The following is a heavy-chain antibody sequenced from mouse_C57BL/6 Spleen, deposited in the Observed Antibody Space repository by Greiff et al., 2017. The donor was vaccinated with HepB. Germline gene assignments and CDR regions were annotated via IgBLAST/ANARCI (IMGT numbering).Heavy chain of an antibody. J-gene: IGHJ1*03. D-gene: IGHD1-1*01. CDR2: IDPSDSYT. CDR1: GYTFTSYW. V-gene: IGHV1-59*01. Sequence: QVHVKQPGAELVRPGTSVKLSCKASGYTFTSYWMHWVKQRPGQGLEWIGVIDPSDSYTNYNQKFKGKATLTVDTSSSTAYMQLSSLTSEDSAVYYCARSELLRYFDVWGTGTTVTVSS. CDR3: ARSELLRYFDV.